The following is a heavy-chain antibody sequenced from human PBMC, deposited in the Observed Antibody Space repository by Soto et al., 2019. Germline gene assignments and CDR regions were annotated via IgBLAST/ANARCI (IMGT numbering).Heavy chain of an antibody. V-gene: IGHV4-61*01. CDR1: GGSVNTDNYY. Sequence: QVQLQESGPGLVKPSETLSLTCTVSGGSVNTDNYYWTWIRQPPGKRLEWIGSLYYSGSTNYNPSIQLPVTISVATSTSQFFQKRHSATAADTALYFCARESREFSCPGGLAVWGQETTVTVSS. J-gene: IGHJ6*02. CDR3: ARESREFSCPGGLAV. CDR2: LYYSGST. D-gene: IGHD2-2*01.